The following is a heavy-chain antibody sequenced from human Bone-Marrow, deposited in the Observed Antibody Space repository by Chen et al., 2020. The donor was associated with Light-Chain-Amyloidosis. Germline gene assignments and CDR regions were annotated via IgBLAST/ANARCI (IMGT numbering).Heavy chain of an antibody. Sequence: QVQMVQSGAEVKEPGASIKVSCKTSGYTFTDFYIHWVRQAPGQGLEWMAWINPDTGGTRYAQKFQGWITVTRETSTRTVYMELSRLRSGDTAVYYCAKDSEIRGLIYAMNVWGQGTTVNVSS. CDR3: AKDSEIRGLIYAMNV. D-gene: IGHD3-10*01. CDR2: INPDTGGT. J-gene: IGHJ6*02. V-gene: IGHV1-2*04. CDR1: GYTFTDFY.